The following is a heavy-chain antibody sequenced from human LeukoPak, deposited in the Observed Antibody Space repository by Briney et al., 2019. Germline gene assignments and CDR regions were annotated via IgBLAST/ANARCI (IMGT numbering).Heavy chain of an antibody. CDR1: GGSISSYY. CDR2: IYYSGST. CDR3: ARISPYIVPNQAYGMDV. V-gene: IGHV4-59*01. D-gene: IGHD2-8*01. Sequence: PSETLSLTCTVSGGSISSYYWSWIRQPPGKGPEWIGYIYYSGSTNYNPSLKSRVTILVDTSKNQFSLKLSSVTAADTAVYYCARISPYIVPNQAYGMDVWGQGTTVTVSS. J-gene: IGHJ6*02.